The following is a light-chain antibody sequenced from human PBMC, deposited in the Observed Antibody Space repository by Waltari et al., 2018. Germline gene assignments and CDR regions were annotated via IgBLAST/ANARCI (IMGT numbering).Light chain of an antibody. Sequence: QSALTPPRSVSGSPGQSVTISCTGTSSDVGGYNYVSWYQQHPCKAPKLMIYDVSNRPSGVPDRFAGSKSGNTASLTISGLQAEDEADYYCCSYAGSYSPWVFGGGTKLTVL. CDR3: CSYAGSYSPWV. V-gene: IGLV2-11*01. CDR1: SSDVGGYNY. J-gene: IGLJ3*02. CDR2: DVS.